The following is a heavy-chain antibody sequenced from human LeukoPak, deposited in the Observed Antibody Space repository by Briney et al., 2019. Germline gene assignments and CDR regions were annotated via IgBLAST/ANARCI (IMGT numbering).Heavy chain of an antibody. D-gene: IGHD3-3*01. V-gene: IGHV1-2*02. J-gene: IGHJ5*02. CDR1: GYTFTGYY. CDR3: ARGPHIRTYDRDNWFDP. Sequence: ASVKVSCKASGYTFTGYYMHWVRQAPGQGLEWMGWINPNSGGTNYAQKFQGRVTMNRDTSISTAYMELSRLRSEDTAIYYCARGPHIRTYDRDNWFDPWGQGTLVTVSS. CDR2: INPNSGGT.